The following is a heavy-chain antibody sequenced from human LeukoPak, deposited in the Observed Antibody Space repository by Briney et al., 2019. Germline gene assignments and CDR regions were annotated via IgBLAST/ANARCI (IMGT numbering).Heavy chain of an antibody. V-gene: IGHV1-69*13. J-gene: IGHJ6*02. CDR2: IIPIFGTA. CDR1: GGTFSSYA. CDR3: ARELVGYYDSSGYEGYGMDV. Sequence: ASVKVSCKASGGTFSSYAISWVRQAPGQGLEWMGGIIPIFGTANYAQKFQGRVTITADESTSTAYMELSSLRSEDTAAYYCARELVGYYDSSGYEGYGMDVWGQGTTVTVSS. D-gene: IGHD3-22*01.